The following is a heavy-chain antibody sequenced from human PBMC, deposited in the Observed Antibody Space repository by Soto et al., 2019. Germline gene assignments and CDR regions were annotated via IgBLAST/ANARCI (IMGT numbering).Heavy chain of an antibody. CDR3: TRQGPDAGNEGMDV. V-gene: IGHV3-73*02. CDR1: GFTFSGSA. CDR2: IRSKANSYAT. Sequence: EVQLVESGGGLVQPGGSLKLSCAASGFTFSGSAMHWVRQASGKGLEWVGRIRSKANSYATAYAASVKGRFTISRDDSKNTASLQMNSLKTEDTAVYYCTRQGPDAGNEGMDVWGQGTTVTVSS. J-gene: IGHJ6*02. D-gene: IGHD2-2*01.